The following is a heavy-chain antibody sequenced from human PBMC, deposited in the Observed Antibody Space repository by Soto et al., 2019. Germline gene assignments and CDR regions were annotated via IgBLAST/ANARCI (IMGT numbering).Heavy chain of an antibody. Sequence: PGGSLRLSCAASGFTFSSYAMSWVRQAPGKGLEWVSAISGSGGSTYYADSVKGRFTISRDNSKNTLYLQMSSLRAEDTAVYYCARGPSSVAAAGTDYWGQGTLVTVSS. CDR3: ARGPSSVAAAGTDY. J-gene: IGHJ4*02. CDR2: ISGSGGST. V-gene: IGHV3-23*01. D-gene: IGHD6-13*01. CDR1: GFTFSSYA.